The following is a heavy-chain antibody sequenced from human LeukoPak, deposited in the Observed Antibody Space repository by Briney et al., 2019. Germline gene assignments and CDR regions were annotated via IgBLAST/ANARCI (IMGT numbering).Heavy chain of an antibody. CDR3: ARDQGLTAPPPYGLDV. J-gene: IGHJ6*02. D-gene: IGHD5-18*01. CDR2: IIPVLNVT. V-gene: IGHV1-69*04. CDR1: GGTFSSSA. Sequence: SVKVSCKTSGGTFSSSAITWVRQAPGQGLEWMGRIIPVLNVTTYAQKFQGSVTITADTSTSTVYMELSSLRSEETAVYYCARDQGLTAPPPYGLDVWGQGTTVIVSS.